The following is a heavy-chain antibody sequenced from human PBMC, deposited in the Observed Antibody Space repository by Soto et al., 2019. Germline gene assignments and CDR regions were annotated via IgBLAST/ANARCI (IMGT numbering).Heavy chain of an antibody. CDR3: ARLPHYYDSSGYNLPGSGLVY. CDR1: GGSISSSSYY. V-gene: IGHV4-39*01. Sequence: PSETLSLTCAVSGGSISSSSYYWSWIRQPPGKGLEWIGSIYYSGSTYYNPSLKSRVTISVDTSKNQFSLKLSSVTAADTAVYYCARLPHYYDSSGYNLPGSGLVYSGQGTLVTVSS. J-gene: IGHJ4*02. D-gene: IGHD3-22*01. CDR2: IYYSGST.